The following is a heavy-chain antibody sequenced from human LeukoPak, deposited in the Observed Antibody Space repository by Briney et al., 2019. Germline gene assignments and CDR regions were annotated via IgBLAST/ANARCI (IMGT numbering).Heavy chain of an antibody. Sequence: GGSLRLPCAASGFTVSYNYMSWVRQAPGKGLEWVSLIYSEGSTYYTESVRGRFTVSRHNLQNTVYLQMNSLRAEDTAVYYCARHRNYFDSSGHYYTLGMDVWGQGTTVTVSS. D-gene: IGHD3-22*01. CDR2: IYSEGST. J-gene: IGHJ6*02. CDR1: GFTVSYNY. CDR3: ARHRNYFDSSGHYYTLGMDV. V-gene: IGHV3-53*04.